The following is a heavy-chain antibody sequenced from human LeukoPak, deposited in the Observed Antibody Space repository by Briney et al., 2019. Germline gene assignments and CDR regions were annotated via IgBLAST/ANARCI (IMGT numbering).Heavy chain of an antibody. J-gene: IGHJ4*02. D-gene: IGHD5-18*01. CDR1: GGSISGYY. CDR3: AREARPRSQLWFDY. Sequence: SETLSLTCTVSGGSISGYYWSWIRQPPGKGLEWIGYIYYSGSTNYNPSLKSRVTISVDTSKNQFSLKLSSVTAADTAVYYCAREARPRSQLWFDYWGQGTLVTVSS. CDR2: IYYSGST. V-gene: IGHV4-59*01.